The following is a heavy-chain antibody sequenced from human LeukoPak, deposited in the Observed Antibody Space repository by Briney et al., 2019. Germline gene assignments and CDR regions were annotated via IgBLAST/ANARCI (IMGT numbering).Heavy chain of an antibody. J-gene: IGHJ4*02. V-gene: IGHV3-66*01. CDR2: IYSGGDT. CDR3: ARRSGEGYFDC. Sequence: GGSLRLSCAASGFTFSDYFISWVRQAPGKGLEWLSVIYSGGDTYYADSVKGRFTISRDNSKNTLYLQMNSLRAEDTAVYYCARRSGEGYFDCWGQGALVTVSS. CDR1: GFTFSDYF. D-gene: IGHD1-26*01.